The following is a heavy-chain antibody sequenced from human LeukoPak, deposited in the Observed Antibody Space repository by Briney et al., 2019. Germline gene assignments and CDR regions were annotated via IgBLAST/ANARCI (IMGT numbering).Heavy chain of an antibody. CDR2: ISSSGSTI. D-gene: IGHD1-26*01. CDR1: GFTFSSYE. J-gene: IGHJ6*02. CDR3: ARDLPIVGAPGYYGMDV. Sequence: GGSLRLSCAASGFTFSSYEMNWVRQAPGKGLEWVSYISSSGSTIYHAVSVKGRFTISRDNAKNSLYLQMNSLRAEDTAVYYCARDLPIVGAPGYYGMDVWGQGTTVTVSS. V-gene: IGHV3-48*03.